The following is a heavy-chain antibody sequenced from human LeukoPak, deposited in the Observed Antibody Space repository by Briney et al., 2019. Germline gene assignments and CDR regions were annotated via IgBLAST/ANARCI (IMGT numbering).Heavy chain of an antibody. CDR1: GYSISSGYY. CDR2: LYHSDSI. D-gene: IGHD6-13*01. CDR3: ARQHDSYHYYYVDV. J-gene: IGHJ6*03. V-gene: IGHV4-38-2*01. Sequence: PSETLSLTCAVSGYSISSGYYWIWIRQPPGKGLEWIGSLYHSDSIYYNPSLESRVTVSVDTSKNQFSLKLSFVTAADTAVYYCARQHDSYHYYYVDVWGKGTTVTVSS.